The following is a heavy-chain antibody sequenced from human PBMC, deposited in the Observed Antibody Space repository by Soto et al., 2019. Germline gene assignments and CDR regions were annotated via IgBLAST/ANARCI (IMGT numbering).Heavy chain of an antibody. D-gene: IGHD6-13*01. CDR2: SHQSGNT. V-gene: IGHV4-4*02. CDR1: GVSISSHDW. Sequence: QVQLQESGPGLVKPSGTLSLTCAVSGVSISSHDWWTWVRQPPGKGLEWIGESHQSGNTNYNSSLESRATISVHTSKNQFSLKLTSVTVADTAVYYCATRESSRFYWGQGTLVTVSS. CDR3: ATRESSRFY. J-gene: IGHJ4*02.